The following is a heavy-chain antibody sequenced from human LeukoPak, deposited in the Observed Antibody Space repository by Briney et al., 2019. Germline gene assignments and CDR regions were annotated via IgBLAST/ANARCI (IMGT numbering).Heavy chain of an antibody. CDR3: ARIGYSSSSLDF. J-gene: IGHJ4*02. CDR2: IKRDGSVK. Sequence: GGSLRLSCATSGFPFTNYWMTWVRQAPGKGLEWVANIKRDGSVKYYVDSVKGRFTISRDNAKNSLYLQMISLRAEDTAVYKCARIGYSSSSLDFWGRGTLVTVSS. V-gene: IGHV3-7*03. CDR1: GFPFTNYW. D-gene: IGHD6-6*01.